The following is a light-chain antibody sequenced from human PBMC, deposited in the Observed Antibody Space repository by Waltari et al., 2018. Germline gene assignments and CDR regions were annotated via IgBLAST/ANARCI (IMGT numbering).Light chain of an antibody. CDR3: QQYYSYPQT. J-gene: IGKJ1*01. Sequence: AIRITQSPSSLSASTGDRVTITCRASPGISSYLAWYKQKPGKAPKLLIYAASTLQSGVPSRFSGSGSGTDFTLTISCLQSEDFATYYCQQYYSYPQTFGQGTKVEIK. CDR1: PGISSY. CDR2: AAS. V-gene: IGKV1-8*01.